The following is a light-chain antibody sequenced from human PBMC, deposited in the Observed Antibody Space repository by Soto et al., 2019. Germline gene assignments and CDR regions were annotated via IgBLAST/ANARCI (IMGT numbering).Light chain of an antibody. CDR1: QSLVHSDGIAY. CDR2: KVS. Sequence: VVMTPSPLSLPVTLGQPASISCRSNQSLVHSDGIAYFSWFQQRPGRSPRRLIYKVSNRDSGVPARFSGSGSGTDFALKISRVEAEDVGVYYCMQGTHWPITFGQGTRLEI. V-gene: IGKV2-30*02. J-gene: IGKJ5*01. CDR3: MQGTHWPIT.